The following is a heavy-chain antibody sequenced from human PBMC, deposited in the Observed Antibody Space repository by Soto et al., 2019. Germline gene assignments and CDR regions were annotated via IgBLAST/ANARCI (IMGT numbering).Heavy chain of an antibody. CDR1: GFTFSSYG. J-gene: IGHJ4*02. Sequence: GGSLRLSCAASGFTFSSYGMHWVRQAPGKGLEWVAVIWYDGSNKYYADSVKGRFTISRDNSKNTLYLQMNSLRAEDTAVYYCARDQWELLQWDFDYWGPGTLVTVSS. CDR3: ARDQWELLQWDFDY. CDR2: IWYDGSNK. D-gene: IGHD1-26*01. V-gene: IGHV3-33*01.